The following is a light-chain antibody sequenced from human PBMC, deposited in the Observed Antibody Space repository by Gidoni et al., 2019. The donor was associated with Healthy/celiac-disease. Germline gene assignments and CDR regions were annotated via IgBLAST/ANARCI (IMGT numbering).Light chain of an antibody. Sequence: IVLTQSPATLSLSPGERATLSCRASQSVSSYLAGYQQKPGQAPRLLIYDASNRATGIPARFRGRGSGTDFTLTSSSLEPEDVAVYYCQQRSNWPSLTCGGGTKVESK. CDR3: QQRSNWPSLT. V-gene: IGKV3-11*01. J-gene: IGKJ4*01. CDR2: DAS. CDR1: QSVSSY.